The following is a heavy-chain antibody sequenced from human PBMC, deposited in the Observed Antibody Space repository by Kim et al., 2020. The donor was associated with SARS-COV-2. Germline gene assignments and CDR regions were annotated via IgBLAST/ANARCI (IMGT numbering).Heavy chain of an antibody. CDR1: GFTFDDYG. CDR2: INWNGGST. Sequence: GGSLRLSCAASGFTFDDYGMSWVRQAPGKGLEWVSGINWNGGSTGYADSVKGRFTISRDNAKNSLYLQMNSLRAEDTALYYCARSEGYGDYLPGGYWGQGTLVTVSS. V-gene: IGHV3-20*04. J-gene: IGHJ4*02. D-gene: IGHD4-17*01. CDR3: ARSEGYGDYLPGGY.